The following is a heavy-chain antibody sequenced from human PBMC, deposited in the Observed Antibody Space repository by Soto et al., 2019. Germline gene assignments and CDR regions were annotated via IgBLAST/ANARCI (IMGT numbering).Heavy chain of an antibody. Sequence: GGSLRLSCAASGFTFSRYSMNWVRQAPGKGLEWVSYISSSSSTIYYADSAKGRFTISRDNAKNSLYLQMNSLRAEDTAVYYCARSYCSGGSCYYYFDYWGQGTLVTVSS. D-gene: IGHD2-15*01. V-gene: IGHV3-48*01. CDR2: ISSSSSTI. CDR3: ARSYCSGGSCYYYFDY. J-gene: IGHJ4*02. CDR1: GFTFSRYS.